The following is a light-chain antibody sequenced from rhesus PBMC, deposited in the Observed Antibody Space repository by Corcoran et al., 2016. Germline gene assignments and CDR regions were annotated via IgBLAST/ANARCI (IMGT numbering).Light chain of an antibody. J-gene: IGLJ1*01. Sequence: QAALTQPRSVSGSPGQSVTISCTGTSSDIGAYNFVSWYQQHPGTAPKLMIYEVTKRPSGVSDRFAGSKSGNTASLAISGLQAEDEADYYCSSYAGSHTYIFGGGTRLTVL. CDR3: SSYAGSHTYI. CDR2: EVT. V-gene: IGLV2-32*02. CDR1: SSDIGAYNF.